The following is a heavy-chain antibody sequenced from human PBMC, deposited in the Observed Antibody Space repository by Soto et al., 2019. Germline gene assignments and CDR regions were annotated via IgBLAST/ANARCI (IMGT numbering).Heavy chain of an antibody. D-gene: IGHD3-22*01. CDR2: IYYSGST. V-gene: IGHV4-28*01. CDR1: GYSISSSNW. Sequence: QVQLQGSGPGLVKPSDTLSLTCAVSGYSISSSNWWGWIRQPPGEGLEWIGYIYYSGSTYYNPSLKSRVTMSVDTSKNQFSLKLSSVTAVDTAVYYCARSAVAITSVGYFDYWGQGTLVTVSS. CDR3: ARSAVAITSVGYFDY. J-gene: IGHJ4*02.